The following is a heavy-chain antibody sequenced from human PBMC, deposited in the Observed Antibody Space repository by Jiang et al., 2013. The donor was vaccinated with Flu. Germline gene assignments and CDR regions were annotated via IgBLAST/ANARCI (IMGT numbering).Heavy chain of an antibody. V-gene: IGHV1-69*04. J-gene: IGHJ6*04. CDR1: TFSSYA. Sequence: TFSSYAISWVRQAPGQGLEWMGRIIPILGIANYAQKFQGRVTITADKSTSTAYMELSSLRSEDTAVYYCARFSTGGYYDSSGYYSWGKGTTVTVSS. CDR3: ARFSTGGYYDSSGYYS. D-gene: IGHD3-22*01. CDR2: IIPILGIA.